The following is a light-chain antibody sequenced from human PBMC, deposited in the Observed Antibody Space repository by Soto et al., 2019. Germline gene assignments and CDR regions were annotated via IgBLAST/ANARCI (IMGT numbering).Light chain of an antibody. Sequence: DIQMTQSPSTLSASVGDRVTITCRASQSISSWLAWYQQKPGKAPKLLIYKASSLESGVPSRFSGSGSGTEFTLTISCLQPDDFATYYCQQYNSYPWTFGQGTKVVIK. CDR2: KAS. CDR3: QQYNSYPWT. V-gene: IGKV1-5*03. J-gene: IGKJ1*01. CDR1: QSISSW.